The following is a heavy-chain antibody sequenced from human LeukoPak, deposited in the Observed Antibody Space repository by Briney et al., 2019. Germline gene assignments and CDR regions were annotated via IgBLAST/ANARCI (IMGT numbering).Heavy chain of an antibody. CDR3: ARLSTQWLVPYFDY. V-gene: IGHV4-34*01. D-gene: IGHD6-19*01. CDR1: GGSFSGYY. J-gene: IGHJ4*02. CDR2: INHSGST. Sequence: SETLSLTCAVYGGSFSGYYWSWIRQPPGKGLEWIGEINHSGSTNYNPSLKSRVTISVDTSKNQFSLKLSSVTAADTAVYYCARLSTQWLVPYFDYWGQGTLVTVSS.